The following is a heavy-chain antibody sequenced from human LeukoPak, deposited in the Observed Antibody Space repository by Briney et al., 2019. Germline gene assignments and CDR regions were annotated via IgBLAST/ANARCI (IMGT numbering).Heavy chain of an antibody. Sequence: SETLSLTCTVSGGSISSYYWSWIRQPPGKGLEWIGYIYYSGSTNYNPSLKSRVTISVDTSKNQFSLKLSSVAAADTAVYYCARKGLTGGLDYWGQGTLVTVSS. CDR2: IYYSGST. CDR1: GGSISSYY. D-gene: IGHD2-8*02. J-gene: IGHJ4*02. CDR3: ARKGLTGGLDY. V-gene: IGHV4-59*01.